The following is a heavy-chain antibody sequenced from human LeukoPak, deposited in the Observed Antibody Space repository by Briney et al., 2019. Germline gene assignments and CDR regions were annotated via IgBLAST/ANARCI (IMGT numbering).Heavy chain of an antibody. CDR2: IYYSGST. V-gene: IGHV4-39*01. CDR3: ARHWRRYYYDSSGSDAYFDY. CDR1: GGSISSSSYY. J-gene: IGHJ4*02. Sequence: SETLSLTGTVSGGSISSSSYYWGWIRQPPGKGLEWIGSIYYSGSTYYNPSLKRRVTISVDTSKNQFSLKLSSVTAADTAVYYCARHWRRYYYDSSGSDAYFDYWGQGTLVTVSS. D-gene: IGHD3-22*01.